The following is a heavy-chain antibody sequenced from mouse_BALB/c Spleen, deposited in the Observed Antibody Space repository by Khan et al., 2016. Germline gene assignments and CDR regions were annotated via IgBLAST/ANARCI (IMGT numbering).Heavy chain of an antibody. J-gene: IGHJ1*01. D-gene: IGHD2-1*01. CDR3: MRYGNYWYFDV. V-gene: IGHV11-2*02. CDR1: GFTFSGFW. Sequence: EVQLLEPGGGLVQPGGSRGLSCEGSGFTFSGFWMSWVRQTPGKTLEWIGDINSDGSAINYAPSIKDRFTIFRDNYKSTLYLQMSNVRSEDTATYFCMRYGNYWYFDVWGAGTTVTVSS. CDR2: INSDGSAI.